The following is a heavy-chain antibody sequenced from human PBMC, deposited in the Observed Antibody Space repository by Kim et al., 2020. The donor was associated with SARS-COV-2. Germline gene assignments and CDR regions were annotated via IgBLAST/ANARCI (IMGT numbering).Heavy chain of an antibody. V-gene: IGHV3-9*01. CDR3: AKGIGVGYSYGYAGGTADY. D-gene: IGHD5-18*01. J-gene: IGHJ4*02. CDR2: ISWNSGSI. Sequence: GGSLRLSCAASGFTFGDYAMHWVRQAPGKGLEWVSDISWNSGSIGYADSVKGRFTISRDNAKNSLYLQMNSLRAEDTALYYCAKGIGVGYSYGYAGGTADYWGQGTLVTVSS. CDR1: GFTFGDYA.